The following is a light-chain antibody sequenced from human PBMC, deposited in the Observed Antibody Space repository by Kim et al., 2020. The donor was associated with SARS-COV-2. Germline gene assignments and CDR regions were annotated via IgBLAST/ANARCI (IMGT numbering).Light chain of an antibody. CDR3: RQLGVSPEIT. V-gene: IGKV3-20*01. CDR2: DAS. J-gene: IGKJ5*01. Sequence: PGDGVTLSCSARQTVASSFLAWYQHKFGRAARHIILDASTRASGISDRCSGGRSGATFTLTISRLEPEDSAVYYCRQLGVSPEITFGQGTRLEIK. CDR1: QTVASSF.